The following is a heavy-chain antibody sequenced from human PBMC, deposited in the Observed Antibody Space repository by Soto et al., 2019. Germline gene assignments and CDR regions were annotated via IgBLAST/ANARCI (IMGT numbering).Heavy chain of an antibody. CDR1: GGSFSGYY. CDR2: INHSGST. D-gene: IGHD6-6*01. J-gene: IGHJ5*02. V-gene: IGHV4-34*04. CDR3: ASRRPVP. Sequence: QVQLQQWGAGLLKPSETLSLTCAVYGGSFSGYYWSWIRQPPGTGLEWIGEINHSGSTNNNPSLTSRGTISVDTSKNQFSLKLSSVTAADTAVYYCASRRPVPWGQGTLVTVSS.